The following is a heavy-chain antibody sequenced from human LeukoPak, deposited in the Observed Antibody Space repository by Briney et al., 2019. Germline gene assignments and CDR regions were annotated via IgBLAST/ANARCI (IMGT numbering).Heavy chain of an antibody. D-gene: IGHD4/OR15-4a*01. V-gene: IGHV3-64D*09. Sequence: GGSLRLSCSASGFTFSNYAMHWVRQAPGKGLEYVSAISSNGDSTYYADSVKGRFIISRDNSKNSLSLHMSSLRAEDTAVYYCVKSASSHGANWFNPWGQGTLVTVSS. CDR2: ISSNGDST. CDR1: GFTFSNYA. CDR3: VKSASSHGANWFNP. J-gene: IGHJ5*02.